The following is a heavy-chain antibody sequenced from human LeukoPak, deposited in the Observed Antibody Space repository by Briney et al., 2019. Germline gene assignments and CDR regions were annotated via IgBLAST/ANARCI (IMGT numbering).Heavy chain of an antibody. CDR2: ISSSSSYI. J-gene: IGHJ3*02. CDR1: GFTFSNYS. V-gene: IGHV3-21*01. D-gene: IGHD5-18*01. Sequence: GGSLRLSCAASGFTFSNYSMNWVRQAPGKGLEWVSSISSSSSYIYYADSVKGRFTISRDNAKNSLYLQMNSLRAEDTAVYYCASAGVRGYSYGYDAFDIWGQGTMVTVSS. CDR3: ASAGVRGYSYGYDAFDI.